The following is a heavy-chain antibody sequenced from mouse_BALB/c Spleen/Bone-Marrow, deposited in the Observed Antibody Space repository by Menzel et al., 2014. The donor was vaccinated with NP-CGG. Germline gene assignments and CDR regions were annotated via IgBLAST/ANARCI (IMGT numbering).Heavy chain of an antibody. CDR3: ARDRNNDIHWYLDV. CDR1: GFTFSDYY. D-gene: IGHD2-12*01. Sequence: EVMLVESGGGLVQPGGSLRLSCATSGFTFSDYYMSWVRQPPGKALEWLGFIRSKAKGYTTEYIPSVKGRFTISRDNSQSMLYLQMNTLRAEDSATYYCARDRNNDIHWYLDVWGAGTTVTVSS. V-gene: IGHV7-3*02. CDR2: IRSKAKGYTT. J-gene: IGHJ1*01.